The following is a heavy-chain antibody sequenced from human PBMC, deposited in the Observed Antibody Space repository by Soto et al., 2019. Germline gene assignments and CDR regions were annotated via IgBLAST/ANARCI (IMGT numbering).Heavy chain of an antibody. D-gene: IGHD3-16*01. Sequence: GGSMRLSCAASGFTFSSYGMHWVRQAPGKGLEWVAVISDDGSNKYYADSVKGRFTISRDSSKNTLYLQMNSLRAEDTAVYYLARVGGVGPSPYYSYGMDVGGKGPRVPVP. CDR1: GFTFSSYG. CDR3: ARVGGVGPSPYYSYGMDV. J-gene: IGHJ6*04. CDR2: ISDDGSNK. V-gene: IGHV3-30*03.